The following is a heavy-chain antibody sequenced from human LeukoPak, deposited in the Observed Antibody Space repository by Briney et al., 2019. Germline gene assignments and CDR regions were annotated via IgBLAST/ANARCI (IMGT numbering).Heavy chain of an antibody. J-gene: IGHJ4*02. CDR1: TVHN. CDR3: AVSVEAAAVPAFDN. Sequence: GTSVKVSCRIITVHNIHWMRQAPGQGLEFMGWIHPNTGDTRYAQKLQGRVTMTRDTSTDTVYMELTRLTSDDTAVYYCAVSVEAAAVPAFDNWGQGTLVTVSS. CDR2: IHPNTGDT. D-gene: IGHD6-25*01. V-gene: IGHV1-2*02.